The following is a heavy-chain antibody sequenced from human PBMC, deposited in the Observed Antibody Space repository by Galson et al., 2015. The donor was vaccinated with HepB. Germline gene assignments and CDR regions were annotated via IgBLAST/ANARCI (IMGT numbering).Heavy chain of an antibody. CDR3: ARGWYYFDY. D-gene: IGHD2-8*02. CDR2: INHSGST. CDR1: GGSFSSYY. J-gene: IGHJ4*02. V-gene: IGHV4-34*01. Sequence: ETLSLTCAVYGGSFSSYYWSWIRRPPGKGLEWIGEINHSGSTNYNPSLKSRVTISVDTSKNQFSLKLSSVTAADTAVYYCARGWYYFDYWGQGTLVTVSS.